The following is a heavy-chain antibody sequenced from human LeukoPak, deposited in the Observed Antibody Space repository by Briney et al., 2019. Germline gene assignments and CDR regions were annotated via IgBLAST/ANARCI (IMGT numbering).Heavy chain of an antibody. CDR1: GDSVSSNSAA. D-gene: IGHD2-15*01. J-gene: IGHJ6*02. V-gene: IGHV6-1*01. CDR3: DRTRYCSGGSCYYGVDV. Sequence: SQTLSLTCAISGDSVSSNSAAWNWIRQSPSRGLEWLGRTYYRSKWYNDYAVSVKSRITINPDASKNQFSLQLNSVTPEDTAVYYCDRTRYCSGGSCYYGVDVWGQGTTVTVSS. CDR2: TYYRSKWYN.